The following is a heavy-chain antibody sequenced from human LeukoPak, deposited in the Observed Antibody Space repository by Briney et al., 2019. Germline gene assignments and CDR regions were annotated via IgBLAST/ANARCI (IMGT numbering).Heavy chain of an antibody. J-gene: IGHJ5*02. CDR2: IKSKTNSGTT. V-gene: IGHV3-15*01. CDR1: GFTFKNAW. D-gene: IGHD6-13*01. CDR3: AKDLGIAAAEWFDP. Sequence: GGSLRLSCAASGFTFKNAWMNWVRQAPGKGLEWVGRIKSKTNSGTTDYAAPVKGRFTISRDDSKNTLYLQMNSLRAEDTAVYYCAKDLGIAAAEWFDPWGQGTLATVSS.